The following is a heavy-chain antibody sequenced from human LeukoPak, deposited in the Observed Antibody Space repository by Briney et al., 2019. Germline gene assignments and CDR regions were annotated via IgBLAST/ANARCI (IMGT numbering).Heavy chain of an antibody. CDR2: INYSGST. CDR1: GGSFSGYY. Sequence: PSETLSLTCAVYGGSFSGYYWSWIRQPPGKGLEWIGEINYSGSTNYNPSLKSRVTISVDTSKNQFSLKLSSVTAADTAVYYCARRPILYCSSTSCCQRLGWFDPWGQGTLVTVSS. D-gene: IGHD2-2*01. V-gene: IGHV4-34*01. J-gene: IGHJ5*02. CDR3: ARRPILYCSSTSCCQRLGWFDP.